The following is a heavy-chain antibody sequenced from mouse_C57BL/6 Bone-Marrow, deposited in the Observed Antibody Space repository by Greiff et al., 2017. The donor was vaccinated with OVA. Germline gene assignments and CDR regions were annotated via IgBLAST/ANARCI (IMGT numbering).Heavy chain of an antibody. CDR3: ARDYDGYGAWFAY. V-gene: IGHV1-55*01. Sequence: QVQLQQPGAELVKPGASVKMSCKASGYTFTSYWITWVKQRPGQGLEWIGDIYPGSGSTNYNEKFKSKATLTVDTSSSTAYMQLSSLTSEDSAVYYCARDYDGYGAWFAYWGQGTLVTVSA. D-gene: IGHD2-3*01. CDR2: IYPGSGST. CDR1: GYTFTSYW. J-gene: IGHJ3*01.